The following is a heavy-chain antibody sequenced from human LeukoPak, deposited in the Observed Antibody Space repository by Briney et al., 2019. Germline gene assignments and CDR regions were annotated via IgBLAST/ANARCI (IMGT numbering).Heavy chain of an antibody. CDR2: ISASGNT. Sequence: SETLSLTCTVSGGSISSSIYYWSWIRQPAGKGLEWIGRISASGNTNYNPSLKSRVTMSVDTSMNLFALKLSSGTAADTAVYYCARQGVATAIDYWGQGTLVTVSS. D-gene: IGHD2-21*02. CDR3: ARQGVATAIDY. J-gene: IGHJ4*02. V-gene: IGHV4-61*02. CDR1: GGSISSSIYY.